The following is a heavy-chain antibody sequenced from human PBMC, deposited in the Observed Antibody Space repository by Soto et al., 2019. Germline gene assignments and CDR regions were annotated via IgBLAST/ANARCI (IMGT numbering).Heavy chain of an antibody. CDR1: GVSIHNSHSF. CDR2: VYHSGGS. Sequence: LSLTCAVSGVSIHNSHSFWGWIRQPPGKGLEFIGSVYHSGGSYYNPSLKGRVTISVDTSNNQISLRVNSVTAADTAVYYCGRVVEGATRHTDSDSWGQGMLVTVSS. V-gene: IGHV4-39*02. D-gene: IGHD2-15*01. CDR3: GRVVEGATRHTDSDS. J-gene: IGHJ5*02.